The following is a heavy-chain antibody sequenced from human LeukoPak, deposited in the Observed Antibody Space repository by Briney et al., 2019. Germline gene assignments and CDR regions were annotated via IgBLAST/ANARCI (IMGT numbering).Heavy chain of an antibody. CDR3: ARDPRVPGLAVWFGKGLGMDV. CDR2: MNPNSGNT. J-gene: IGHJ6*02. V-gene: IGHV1-8*03. CDR1: GYTFTSYD. Sequence: ASVKVSCKASGYTFTSYDINWVRQATGQGLEWMGWMNPNSGNTGYAQKFQGRVTITRNTSISTAYMELSSLRAEDTAVYYCARDPRVPGLAVWFGKGLGMDVWGQGTTVTVSS. D-gene: IGHD3-10*01.